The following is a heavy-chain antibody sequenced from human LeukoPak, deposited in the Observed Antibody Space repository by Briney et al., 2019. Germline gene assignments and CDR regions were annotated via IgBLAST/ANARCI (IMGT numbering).Heavy chain of an antibody. CDR1: GYTLTELS. Sequence: ASVKVSCKVSGYTLTELSMHWVRQAPGKGLEWMGGFDPEDGETIYAQKFQGRVTMTEDTSTDTAYMELSSLRSEDTAVYYCATDLPPSSGREVPLDYWGQGTLVTVSS. CDR2: FDPEDGET. CDR3: ATDLPPSSGREVPLDY. V-gene: IGHV1-24*01. D-gene: IGHD6-19*01. J-gene: IGHJ4*02.